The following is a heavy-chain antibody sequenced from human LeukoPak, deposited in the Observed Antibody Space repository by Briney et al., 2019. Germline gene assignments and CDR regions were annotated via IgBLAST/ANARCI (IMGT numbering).Heavy chain of an antibody. J-gene: IGHJ4*02. V-gene: IGHV3-7*03. CDR1: GFTFSSYW. CDR3: ARRLAVAHCAGDCHPIDS. D-gene: IGHD2-21*02. Sequence: PGGSLRLSCAASGFTFSSYWMSWVRQAPGKGLEWVANIKQDGSEKYYVDSVKGRFTISRDNAKNSLYLQMNSLRAEDTAVYYCARRLAVAHCAGDCHPIDSWGQGTLVTVSS. CDR2: IKQDGSEK.